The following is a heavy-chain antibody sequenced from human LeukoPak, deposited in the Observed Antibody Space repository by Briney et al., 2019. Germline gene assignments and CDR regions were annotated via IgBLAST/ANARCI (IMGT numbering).Heavy chain of an antibody. Sequence: PGRSLRLSCAASGFTFSSYAMSWVRQAPGKGLEWVSAMSGSGGSTYYADSVKGRFTISRDNSKNTLYLQMNSLRAEDTAVYYCAKDEWEANDIDYWGQGTLVTVSS. D-gene: IGHD1-26*01. CDR3: AKDEWEANDIDY. V-gene: IGHV3-23*01. CDR2: MSGSGGST. J-gene: IGHJ4*02. CDR1: GFTFSSYA.